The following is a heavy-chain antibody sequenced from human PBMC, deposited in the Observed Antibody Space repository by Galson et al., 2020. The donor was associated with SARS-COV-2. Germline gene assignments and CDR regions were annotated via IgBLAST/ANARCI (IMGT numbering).Heavy chain of an antibody. J-gene: IGHJ2*01. Sequence: GGSLRLSCAASGFTFSSYSMNWVRQAPGKGLEWVSSISSSSSYIYYADSVKGRFTISRDNAKNSLYLQMNSLRAEDTAVYYCARETLATMIVVATRGYFDLWGRGTLVTVSS. CDR2: ISSSSSYI. CDR3: ARETLATMIVVATRGYFDL. V-gene: IGHV3-21*01. CDR1: GFTFSSYS. D-gene: IGHD3-22*01.